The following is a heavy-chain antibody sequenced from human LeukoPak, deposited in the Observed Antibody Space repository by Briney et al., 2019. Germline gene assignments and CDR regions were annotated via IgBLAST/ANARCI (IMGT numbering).Heavy chain of an antibody. D-gene: IGHD6-13*01. Sequence: ASVKVSCKASGGTFSSYAISWVRQAPGQGLEWMGIINPSGGSTSYAQKFQGRVTMTRDMSTSTVYMELSSLRSEDTAVYYCARALAAAAGRRAAMMGDWGQGTLVTVSS. CDR2: INPSGGST. CDR1: GGTFSSYA. CDR3: ARALAAAAGRRAAMMGD. V-gene: IGHV1-46*01. J-gene: IGHJ4*02.